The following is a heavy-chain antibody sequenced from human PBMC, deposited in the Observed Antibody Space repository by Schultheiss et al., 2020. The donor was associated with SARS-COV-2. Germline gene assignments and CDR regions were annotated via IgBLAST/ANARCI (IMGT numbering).Heavy chain of an antibody. CDR2: IYYSGST. CDR1: GYSISSGYY. J-gene: IGHJ4*02. D-gene: IGHD1-26*01. CDR3: ARAYRGLDY. V-gene: IGHV4-38-2*01. Sequence: SETLSLTCAVSGYSISSGYYWGWIRQPPGKGLEWIGSIYYSGSTNYNPSLKSRVTISVDTSKNQFSLKLSSVTAADTAVYYCARAYRGLDYWGQGTLVTVSS.